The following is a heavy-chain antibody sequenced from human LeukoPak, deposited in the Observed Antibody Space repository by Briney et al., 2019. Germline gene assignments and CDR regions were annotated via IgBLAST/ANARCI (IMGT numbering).Heavy chain of an antibody. J-gene: IGHJ4*02. CDR3: AADSSGWYPFSPFDY. V-gene: IGHV1-69*04. D-gene: IGHD6-19*01. CDR2: IIPILGIA. Sequence: ASVKVSCKASGGTFSSYAISWVRQAPGQGLEWMGRIIPILGIANYAQKFQGRVTITADESTSTAYMELSSLRSEDTAVYYCAADSSGWYPFSPFDYWGQGTLVTVSS. CDR1: GGTFSSYA.